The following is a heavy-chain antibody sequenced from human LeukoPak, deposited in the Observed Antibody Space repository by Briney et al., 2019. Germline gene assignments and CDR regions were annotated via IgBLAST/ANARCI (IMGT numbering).Heavy chain of an antibody. CDR2: INHSGST. CDR1: GGSFNGYY. V-gene: IGHV4-34*01. CDR3: ARDSPPAYCSGGSCYFDY. Sequence: PSETLSLTCAVYGGSFNGYYWSWIRQPPGKGLEWIGEINHSGSTNYNPSLTSRGTLSVETSKNQFSLKLSSVTAADTAVYYCARDSPPAYCSGGSCYFDYWGQGTLVTVSS. J-gene: IGHJ4*02. D-gene: IGHD2-15*01.